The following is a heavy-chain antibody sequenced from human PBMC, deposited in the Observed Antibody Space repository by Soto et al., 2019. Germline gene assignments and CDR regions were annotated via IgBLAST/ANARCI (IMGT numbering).Heavy chain of an antibody. J-gene: IGHJ6*03. Sequence: SETLSLTCAVYGVSFSGYYRSWIRQPPGKGLKWIGEIKHSGSTNYNPAIKSRVNISIDTSKNQFSLKLSSVTAADTAVYYCARGKPTVLPMDVWGKGTTVT. CDR2: IKHSGST. CDR1: GVSFSGYY. CDR3: ARGKPTVLPMDV. D-gene: IGHD4-17*01. V-gene: IGHV4-34*01.